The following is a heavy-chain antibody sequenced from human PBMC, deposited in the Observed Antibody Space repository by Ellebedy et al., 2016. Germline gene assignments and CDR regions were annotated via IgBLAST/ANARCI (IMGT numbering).Heavy chain of an antibody. J-gene: IGHJ4*02. D-gene: IGHD1-1*01. CDR3: ARDKYQLAYEFDY. Sequence: ASVKVSCKASGYTFTNYGVNWVRQAPGQGLEWMGWINPDTGNPMYAQGFEGRFVFSLDTSVSTAYLEINSLKAEDTAIYYCARDKYQLAYEFDYWGQGTLVTVSS. V-gene: IGHV7-4-1*02. CDR1: GYTFTNYG. CDR2: INPDTGNP.